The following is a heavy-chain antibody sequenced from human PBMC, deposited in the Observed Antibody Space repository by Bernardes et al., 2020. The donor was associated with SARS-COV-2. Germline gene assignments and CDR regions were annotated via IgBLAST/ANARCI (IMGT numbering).Heavy chain of an antibody. CDR2: INTGNGNT. J-gene: IGHJ5*02. Sequence: ASVKVSCRASGYTFPNHAIHWVRQASGQRLEWLGCINTGNGNTKYSPSFAGRVTITRDTSASTAYMDLSSLTSEDTAVYYCARVTLPVFSSSWPRAHFDPWGQGTLVTVSS. CDR3: ARVTLPVFSSSWPRAHFDP. D-gene: IGHD6-13*01. V-gene: IGHV1-3*04. CDR1: GYTFPNHA.